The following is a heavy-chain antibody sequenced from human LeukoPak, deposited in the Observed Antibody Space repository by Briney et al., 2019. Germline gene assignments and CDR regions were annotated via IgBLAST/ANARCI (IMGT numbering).Heavy chain of an antibody. CDR3: GKALRTGMFRGVIDY. J-gene: IGHJ4*02. CDR2: ISYDGSNK. V-gene: IGHV3-30*04. D-gene: IGHD3-10*01. Sequence: GGSLRLSCAASGFTFSSYAMHWVRQAPGKGLEWVAVISYDGSNKYYADSVKGRFTISRDNSKNMLYLQMNSLRAEDTAVYYCGKALRTGMFRGVIDYWGQGTPVTVSP. CDR1: GFTFSSYA.